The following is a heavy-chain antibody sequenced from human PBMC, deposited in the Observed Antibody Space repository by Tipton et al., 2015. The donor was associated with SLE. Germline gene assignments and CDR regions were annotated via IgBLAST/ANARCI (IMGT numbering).Heavy chain of an antibody. CDR2: ISYDGSNK. CDR3: ARAAQQWLGAGTP. J-gene: IGHJ5*02. Sequence: SLRLSCAASGFTFSSYAMHWVRQAPGKGLEWVAVISYDGSNKYYADSVKGRFTISRDNSKNTLYLQMNSLRAEDTAVYYCARAAQQWLGAGTPWGQGTLVTVSS. CDR1: GFTFSSYA. D-gene: IGHD6-19*01. V-gene: IGHV3-30-3*01.